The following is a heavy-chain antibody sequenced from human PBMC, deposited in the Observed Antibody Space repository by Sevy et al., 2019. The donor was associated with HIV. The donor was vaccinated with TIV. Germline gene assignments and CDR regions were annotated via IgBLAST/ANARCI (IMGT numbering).Heavy chain of an antibody. D-gene: IGHD3-22*01. CDR2: ISYDGSNK. CDR3: ARARVVMNYFDY. J-gene: IGHJ4*02. CDR1: GFTFSSYA. V-gene: IGHV3-30-3*01. Sequence: GGSLRLSCAASGFTFSSYAMHWVRQAPGKGLEWVAVISYDGSNKYYADSVKGRFTISRDNSKNTLYLQMNSLRAEDTAVYYCARARVVMNYFDYWGQGTLVTVSS.